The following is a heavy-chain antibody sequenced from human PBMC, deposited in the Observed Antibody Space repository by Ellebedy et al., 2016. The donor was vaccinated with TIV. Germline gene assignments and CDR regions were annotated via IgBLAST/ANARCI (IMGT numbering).Heavy chain of an antibody. CDR3: AKDRVPAAILGIIDNWFDP. D-gene: IGHD2-2*01. CDR1: GFTFSSYA. Sequence: PGGSLRLSCAASGFTFSSYAMSWVRQAPGKGLEWVSAISGSGGSTYYADSVKGRFTISRDNSKNTLYLQMNSLRAEDTAVYYCAKDRVPAAILGIIDNWFDPWGQGTLVTVSS. CDR2: ISGSGGST. V-gene: IGHV3-23*01. J-gene: IGHJ5*02.